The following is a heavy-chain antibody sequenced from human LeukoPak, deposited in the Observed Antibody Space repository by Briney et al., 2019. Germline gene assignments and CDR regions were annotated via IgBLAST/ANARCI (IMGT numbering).Heavy chain of an antibody. CDR1: GFTFSSYG. D-gene: IGHD3-3*01. CDR3: AKDPYHTIFGVVIGTFDP. Sequence: GRSLRLSCAASGFTFSSYGMHWVRQAPGKGLEWVAFIRYDGSNKYYADSVKGRFTTSRDNSKNTLYLQMNSLRAEDTAVYYCAKDPYHTIFGVVIGTFDPWGQGTLVTVSS. CDR2: IRYDGSNK. J-gene: IGHJ5*02. V-gene: IGHV3-30*02.